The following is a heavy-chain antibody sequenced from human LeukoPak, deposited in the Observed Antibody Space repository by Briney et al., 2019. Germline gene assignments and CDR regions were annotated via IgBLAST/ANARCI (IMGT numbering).Heavy chain of an antibody. CDR3: AKDIGAVAGYAFDI. CDR1: GFTFSTYA. V-gene: IGHV3-23*01. CDR2: ISDSGGRT. Sequence: GGSLRLSCAASGFTFSTYAMNWVRQAPGKGLEWVSVISDSGGRTYYADSVKGRFTISRDNSKNTLFLQMNSLRAEDMALYYCAKDIGAVAGYAFDIWGQGTMVTVSS. J-gene: IGHJ3*02. D-gene: IGHD6-19*01.